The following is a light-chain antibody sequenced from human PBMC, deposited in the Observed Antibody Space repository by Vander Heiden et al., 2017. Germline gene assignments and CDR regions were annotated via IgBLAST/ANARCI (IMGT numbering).Light chain of an antibody. Sequence: QTVVTQEPSFSVSPGGTVTLTCGLSSGSVSTSYYPSWYQQTPGQAPRTLINNTNTRASGVPDRFSGSILGNKAALTITGAQADDESDYYCVLYMGSGIWVFGGGTKLTVL. CDR1: SGSVSTSYY. J-gene: IGLJ3*02. CDR3: VLYMGSGIWV. V-gene: IGLV8-61*01. CDR2: NTN.